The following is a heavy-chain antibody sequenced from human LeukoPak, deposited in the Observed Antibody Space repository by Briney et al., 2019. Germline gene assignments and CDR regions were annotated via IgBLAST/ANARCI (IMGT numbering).Heavy chain of an antibody. CDR1: GFAFSSQA. J-gene: IGHJ4*02. V-gene: IGHV3-15*01. Sequence: PGGSLRLSCAASGFAFSSQAMGWVRQAPGKGLEWVGRIKSKTDGGTADYAAPVKGRFTISRDDSKTTLYLQMNDLKTEDTAVYYCTTVMITFGGVIPNYWGQGTLVTVSS. CDR2: IKSKTDGGTA. CDR3: TTVMITFGGVIPNY. D-gene: IGHD3-16*02.